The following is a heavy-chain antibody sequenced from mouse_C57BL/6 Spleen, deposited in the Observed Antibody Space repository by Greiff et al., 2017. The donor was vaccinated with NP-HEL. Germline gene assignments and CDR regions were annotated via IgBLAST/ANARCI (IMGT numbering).Heavy chain of an antibody. D-gene: IGHD1-1*01. V-gene: IGHV1-69*01. CDR2: IDPSDSYT. J-gene: IGHJ3*01. CDR3: ARREDYGSSSWFAY. CDR1: GYTFTSYW. Sequence: VQLQQSGAELVMPGASVKLSCKASGYTFTSYWMHWVKQRPGQGLEWIGEIDPSDSYTNYNQKFKGKSTLTVDKSSSTAYMQLRSLTSEDSAVYYCARREDYGSSSWFAYWGQGTLVTVSA.